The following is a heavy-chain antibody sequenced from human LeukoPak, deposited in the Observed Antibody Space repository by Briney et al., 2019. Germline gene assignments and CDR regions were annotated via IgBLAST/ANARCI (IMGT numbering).Heavy chain of an antibody. J-gene: IGHJ6*03. D-gene: IGHD3-3*01. CDR1: GGSISSSNW. Sequence: SGTLSLTCAVSGGSISSSNWWSWVRQPPGRGLEWIGEIYHSGSTNYNPSLKSRVTISVDKSKNQFSLKLSSVTAADTAVYYCARGLATIFGVVTKSGSYYMDVWGKGTTVTVSS. CDR2: IYHSGST. CDR3: ARGLATIFGVVTKSGSYYMDV. V-gene: IGHV4-4*02.